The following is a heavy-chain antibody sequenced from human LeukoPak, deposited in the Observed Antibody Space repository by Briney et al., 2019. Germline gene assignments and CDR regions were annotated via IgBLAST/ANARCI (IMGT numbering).Heavy chain of an antibody. CDR3: AKGSGWYV. CDR2: ISGSGGST. J-gene: IGHJ4*02. D-gene: IGHD6-19*01. CDR1: GFTFSSSS. V-gene: IGHV3-23*01. Sequence: SLRLSCAASGFTFSSSSMSWVRQAPGKGLEWVSVISGSGGSTDYADSVKGRFTISRDNSKNTLYLQINSLRAEDTAVYYCAKGSGWYVWGQGTLVTVSS.